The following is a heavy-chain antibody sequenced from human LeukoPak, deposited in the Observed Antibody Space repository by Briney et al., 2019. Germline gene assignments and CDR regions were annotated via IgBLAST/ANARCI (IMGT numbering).Heavy chain of an antibody. CDR1: GPNFNTYW. CDR2: IYPEDSDA. D-gene: IGHD2/OR15-2a*01. CDR3: ARRGSSSSHFDS. Sequence: GESLQISCQGSGPNFNTYWIGWVRQLPGKGLEWMGIIYPEDSDARYSPSFQGHVTISADKSISTAYLQWSTLKASDTATYYCARRGSSSSHFDSWGRGTQVIVSS. V-gene: IGHV5-51*01. J-gene: IGHJ4*01.